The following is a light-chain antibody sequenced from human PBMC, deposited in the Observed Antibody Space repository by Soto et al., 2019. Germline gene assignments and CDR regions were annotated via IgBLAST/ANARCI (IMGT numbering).Light chain of an antibody. Sequence: EIVLTQSPATLSLSPGERATLSCRASQSVSSYLAWYQQKPGQAPRLLIYDASNRATGIPARFSGSVSGTDLTLTISSLEPEDFAVYYCQQRSNWPPRLTFGGGTKVEIK. J-gene: IGKJ4*01. CDR3: QQRSNWPPRLT. CDR1: QSVSSY. V-gene: IGKV3-11*01. CDR2: DAS.